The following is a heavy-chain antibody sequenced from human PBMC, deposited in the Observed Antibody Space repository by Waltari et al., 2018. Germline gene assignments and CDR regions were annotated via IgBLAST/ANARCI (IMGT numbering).Heavy chain of an antibody. V-gene: IGHV3-30-3*01. CDR2: ISYDGSNK. D-gene: IGHD6-6*01. Sequence: QVQLVESGGGVVQPGRSRRLSCAASGFTFSSYAMHWVRQAPGKGLEWVAVISYDGSNKYYADSVKGRFTISRDNSKNTLYLQMNSLRAEDTAVYYCARDPEYSGGGYYFDYWGQGTLVTVSS. CDR1: GFTFSSYA. CDR3: ARDPEYSGGGYYFDY. J-gene: IGHJ4*02.